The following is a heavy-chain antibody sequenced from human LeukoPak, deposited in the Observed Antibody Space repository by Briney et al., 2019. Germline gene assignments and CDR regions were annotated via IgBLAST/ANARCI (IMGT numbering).Heavy chain of an antibody. J-gene: IGHJ4*02. CDR3: AKDDSGSGYFPDY. Sequence: GGSLRLSCAASGFTFSSYPMSWVRQAPGKGLEWVSAISGSGGSTFYADSVKGRFTISRDNSKNTLYLQMNSLRAEDTAVYYCAKDDSGSGYFPDYWGQGTLVTVPS. D-gene: IGHD3-10*01. CDR1: GFTFSSYP. CDR2: ISGSGGST. V-gene: IGHV3-23*01.